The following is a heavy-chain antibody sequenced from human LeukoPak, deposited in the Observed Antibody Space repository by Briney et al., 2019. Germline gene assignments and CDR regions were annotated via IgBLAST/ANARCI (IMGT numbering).Heavy chain of an antibody. CDR3: ARRMTTVTSYYYYGMDV. J-gene: IGHJ6*02. D-gene: IGHD4-17*01. Sequence: HAGGSLRLSCAASGFTVSSNYMSWVRQAPGKGLEWVSVIYSGGSTYYADSVKGRFTISRDNSKNTLYLQMNSLRAEDTAVYYCARRMTTVTSYYYYGMDVWGQGTTVTVSS. V-gene: IGHV3-66*01. CDR1: GFTVSSNY. CDR2: IYSGGST.